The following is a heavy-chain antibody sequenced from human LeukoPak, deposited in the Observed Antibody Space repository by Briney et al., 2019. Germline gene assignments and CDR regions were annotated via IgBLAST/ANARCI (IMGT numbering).Heavy chain of an antibody. J-gene: IGHJ3*01. CDR3: SRGGYGVAFDF. CDR2: IYDSGKT. V-gene: IGHV4-59*01. CDR1: GASSNPYY. Sequence: SETLSLTCTVSGASSNPYYWSWIRQPPGKGLEWIGYIYDSGKTIYNPSLKSRVTILEDTSKNQFSLKLSSVTAADTAVYYCSRGGYGVAFDFWSQGTMVTVSS. D-gene: IGHD2-15*01.